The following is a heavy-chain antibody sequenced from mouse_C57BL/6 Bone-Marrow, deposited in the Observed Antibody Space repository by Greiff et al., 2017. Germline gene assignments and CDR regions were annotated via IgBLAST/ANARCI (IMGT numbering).Heavy chain of an antibody. CDR3: ASLYYYGSSSLFDY. Sequence: EVQLVESGGGLVQPGGSLKLSCAASGFTFSDYYMYWVRQTPEKRLEWVAYISNGGGSTYYPDTVKGRFTISRDNAKNTLYLQMSRLKSEDTAMYYCASLYYYGSSSLFDYWGQGTTLTVSS. V-gene: IGHV5-12*01. CDR2: ISNGGGST. J-gene: IGHJ2*01. D-gene: IGHD1-1*01. CDR1: GFTFSDYY.